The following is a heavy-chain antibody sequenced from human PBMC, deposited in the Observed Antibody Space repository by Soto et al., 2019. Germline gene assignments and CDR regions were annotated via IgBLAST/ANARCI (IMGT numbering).Heavy chain of an antibody. D-gene: IGHD3-22*01. J-gene: IGHJ4*02. CDR2: INTDGSST. Sequence: EVQLVESGGNLVQPGGSLRLSCAASGFTFSTYWIHWVRQTPGKGLVWVSRINTDGSSTNYADSVKGRFTISRDNARXXXXLQMNSLRLEXTXXXXXXXXXXXGXYVXNWGQGTLVTVSS. CDR1: GFTFSTYW. V-gene: IGHV3-74*01. CDR3: XXXXXXGXYVXN.